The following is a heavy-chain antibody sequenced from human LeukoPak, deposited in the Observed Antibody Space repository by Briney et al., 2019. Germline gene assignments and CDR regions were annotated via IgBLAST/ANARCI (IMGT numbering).Heavy chain of an antibody. CDR1: GGSISSYY. D-gene: IGHD3-3*01. Sequence: SEALSLTCTVSGGSISSYYWSWIRQPPGKGLEWIGYTYYSGSTNYNPSLKSRVTISVDTSKNQFSLKLSSVTAADTAVYYCARGTPYDFWSGYYPGFDYWGQGTLVTVSS. CDR3: ARGTPYDFWSGYYPGFDY. J-gene: IGHJ4*02. V-gene: IGHV4-59*01. CDR2: TYYSGST.